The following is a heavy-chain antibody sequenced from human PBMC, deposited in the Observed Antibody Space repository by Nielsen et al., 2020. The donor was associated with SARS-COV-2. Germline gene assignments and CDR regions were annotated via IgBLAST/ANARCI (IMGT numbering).Heavy chain of an antibody. Sequence: GESLKISCAAPGFTFSAYYMNWVRQAPGKGLEWVSYISGSSRTIDYADSVKGRFTISRDMNSLYLEMNSLRVEDTAVYYCARDQSVGSSAFDFWGQGTLVTVSS. CDR1: GFTFSAYY. V-gene: IGHV3-48*01. CDR2: ISGSSRTI. J-gene: IGHJ4*01. D-gene: IGHD6-19*01. CDR3: ARDQSVGSSAFDF.